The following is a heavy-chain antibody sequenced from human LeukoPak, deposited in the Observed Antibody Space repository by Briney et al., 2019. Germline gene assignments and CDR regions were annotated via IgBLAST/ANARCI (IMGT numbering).Heavy chain of an antibody. V-gene: IGHV3-23*01. D-gene: IGHD6-19*01. Sequence: PGGSLRLSCAASGFTFSSYAMSWVRQAPGKGLEWVSAISGSGGSTYYADSVKGRFTITRDNSKNTLYLQMNSLRAEDTAVYYCANSRQWLATGNFDYWGQGTLVTVSS. CDR2: ISGSGGST. J-gene: IGHJ4*02. CDR1: GFTFSSYA. CDR3: ANSRQWLATGNFDY.